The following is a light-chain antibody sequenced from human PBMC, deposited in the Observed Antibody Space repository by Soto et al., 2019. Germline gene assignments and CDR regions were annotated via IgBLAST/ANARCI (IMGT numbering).Light chain of an antibody. CDR1: SSDVGSYNY. V-gene: IGLV2-14*01. CDR2: EVN. Sequence: QSALTQPASVSGSPGQSITISCTGTSSDVGSYNYVSWYQQHPGKGPKLMIYEVNNRPSGVSNRFSGSKSGNTASLTISGLQAEDEADYYCSSYTSSNTYVFGSGTKVTVL. J-gene: IGLJ1*01. CDR3: SSYTSSNTYV.